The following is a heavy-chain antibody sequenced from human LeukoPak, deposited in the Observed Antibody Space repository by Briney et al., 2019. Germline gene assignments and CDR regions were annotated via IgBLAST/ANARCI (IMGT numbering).Heavy chain of an antibody. Sequence: ASVKVSCKASGYTFTNYGISWVRQAPGQGLEWTGWISAYNGDTNYAQKFQGRVTMTRDTSISTAYMELSSLTSEDTAVYYCARGNRLYTSSWSSLAFDIWGQGTMVTVSS. D-gene: IGHD6-13*01. J-gene: IGHJ3*02. CDR1: GYTFTNYG. CDR2: ISAYNGDT. V-gene: IGHV1-18*01. CDR3: ARGNRLYTSSWSSLAFDI.